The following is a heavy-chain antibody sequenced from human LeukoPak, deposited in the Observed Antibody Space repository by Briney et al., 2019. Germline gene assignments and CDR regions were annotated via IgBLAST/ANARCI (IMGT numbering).Heavy chain of an antibody. Sequence: SETLYVNCAVYGGSFSGYYWSWIRQPPGKGLQWVGEIHHSGRTHYNPSLKRRVTISVDTSKFQYSLKLSCVPAADTAVYYCARGVSPKGMGGRRFDYWGQGTLVTAAS. V-gene: IGHV4-34*01. CDR1: GGSFSGYY. D-gene: IGHD1-26*01. CDR2: IHHSGRT. J-gene: IGHJ4*02. CDR3: ARGVSPKGMGGRRFDY.